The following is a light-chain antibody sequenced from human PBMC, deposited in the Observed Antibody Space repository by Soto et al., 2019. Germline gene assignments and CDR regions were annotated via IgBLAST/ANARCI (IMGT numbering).Light chain of an antibody. V-gene: IGLV2-14*01. CDR1: SSDVGGFNY. CDR2: DVN. Sequence: QSALTQPASVSGSPGQSITISCTGTSSDVGGFNYVSWYQQHPGKVPKLIIYDVNNRPSGVSDRFSGSKSGNTASLTISGLQAEDEADYFCSAYTSGSMHVLFGGGTKLTVL. CDR3: SAYTSGSMHVL. J-gene: IGLJ2*01.